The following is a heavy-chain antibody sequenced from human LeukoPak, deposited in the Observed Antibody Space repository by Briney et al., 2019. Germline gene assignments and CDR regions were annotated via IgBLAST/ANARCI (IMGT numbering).Heavy chain of an antibody. D-gene: IGHD3-10*01. V-gene: IGHV4-39*01. CDR3: ARHVGHYYGSGTLPYYYDY. CDR2: IYYSGST. Sequence: SETLSLTCTVSGDSISVDNYYWGWIRRPPGKGLESIGSIYYSGSTYYNPSLKSRVSISVDTSKNQFSLKVTSVTAADTAVYYCARHVGHYYGSGTLPYYYDYWGQGTLVTVSS. J-gene: IGHJ4*02. CDR1: GDSISVDNYY.